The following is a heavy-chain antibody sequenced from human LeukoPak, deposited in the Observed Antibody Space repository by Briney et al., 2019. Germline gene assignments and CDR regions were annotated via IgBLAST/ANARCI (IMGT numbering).Heavy chain of an antibody. CDR3: ARGPPGRVYDISKRGLFDP. V-gene: IGHV1-46*01. Sequence: ASVKVSCKASGYIFSSYYMHWVRQAPGQGLECMAIINPSGGSTTYAQKFQDRVTVTRDTSTSTVFMDLNSLRSEDTAVYYCARGPPGRVYDISKRGLFDPWGQGTLVTVSS. CDR1: GYIFSSYY. J-gene: IGHJ5*02. D-gene: IGHD3-22*01. CDR2: INPSGGST.